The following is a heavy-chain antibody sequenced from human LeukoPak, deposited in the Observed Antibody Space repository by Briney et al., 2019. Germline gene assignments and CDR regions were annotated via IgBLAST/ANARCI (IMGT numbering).Heavy chain of an antibody. CDR3: ARGRGDTTGYYHFDY. Sequence: SETLSLTCAIYGESFSGYYWGWIRQPPGKGLEWIGEISQSGSTNYNSSLKSRVTISVDTSKNQVSLKLSSVTAADTAVYYCARGRGDTTGYYHFDYWGQGNLVTVSS. CDR2: ISQSGST. J-gene: IGHJ4*02. CDR1: GESFSGYY. V-gene: IGHV4-34*01. D-gene: IGHD3-9*01.